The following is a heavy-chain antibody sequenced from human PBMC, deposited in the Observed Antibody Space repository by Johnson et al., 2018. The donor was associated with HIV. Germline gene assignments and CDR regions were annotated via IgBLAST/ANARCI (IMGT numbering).Heavy chain of an antibody. Sequence: VQLVESGGGVVQPGRSLRLSCAASGFTFSSYAMHWVRQAPGKGLVWVSRINSDGSSTSYADSVKGRFTISRDNAKNTLYLQMNSLRAEDTAFYYCARDVYAGAHENWGQGTRVTVSS. CDR3: ARDVYAGAHEN. J-gene: IGHJ3*01. D-gene: IGHD5/OR15-5a*01. CDR1: GFTFSSYA. CDR2: INSDGSST. V-gene: IGHV3-74*01.